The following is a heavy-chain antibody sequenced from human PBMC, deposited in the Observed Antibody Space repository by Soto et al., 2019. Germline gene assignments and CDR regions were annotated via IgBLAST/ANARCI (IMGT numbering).Heavy chain of an antibody. CDR1: GFSFSSNS. CDR2: ISSSSSYI. Sequence: PXGSLLLACSASGFSFSSNSMNWVRQAPGKGLEWVSSISSSSSYIYYADSVKVRFTISRDNAKNSLYLQMNSLRAEDTAVYYSARESYYYGSETFDPWGQGTPVTV. J-gene: IGHJ5*02. CDR3: ARESYYYGSETFDP. V-gene: IGHV3-21*01. D-gene: IGHD3-10*01.